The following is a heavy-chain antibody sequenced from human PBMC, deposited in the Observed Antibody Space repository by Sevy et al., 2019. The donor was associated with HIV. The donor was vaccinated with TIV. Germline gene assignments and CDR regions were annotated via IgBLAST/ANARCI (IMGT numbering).Heavy chain of an antibody. CDR2: ISSNGGST. J-gene: IGHJ5*02. CDR3: VKGPYSRSWYSLNWFDP. D-gene: IGHD6-13*01. Sequence: GGSLRLSCSASGFTFSSYAMHWVRQAPGKGLEYVSAISSNGGSTYYADSVKGRFTISRDNSKNTLYLQMSSLRAEDTAVYYCVKGPYSRSWYSLNWFDPWGQGTLVTVSS. CDR1: GFTFSSYA. V-gene: IGHV3-64D*06.